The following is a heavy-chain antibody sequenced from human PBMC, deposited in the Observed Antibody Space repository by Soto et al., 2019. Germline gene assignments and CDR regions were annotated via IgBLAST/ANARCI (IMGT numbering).Heavy chain of an antibody. D-gene: IGHD3-22*01. Sequence: QVQLVESGGGVVQPGRSLRLSCAASGFTFSSYAMHWVRQAPGKGLEWVAVISNDGSNKYYADSVKGRFTISRDNSKNTLYLQMNSLRAEDTAVYYCARGAGTYYYDSSGFESFDCWGQGTLVTVSS. CDR1: GFTFSSYA. CDR2: ISNDGSNK. CDR3: ARGAGTYYYDSSGFESFDC. J-gene: IGHJ4*02. V-gene: IGHV3-30-3*01.